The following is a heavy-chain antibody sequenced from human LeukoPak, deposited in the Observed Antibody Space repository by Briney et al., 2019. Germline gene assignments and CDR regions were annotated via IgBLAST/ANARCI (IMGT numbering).Heavy chain of an antibody. CDR3: ARNYDSSGYYYYYYYYYMDV. Sequence: PGGSLRLSCAASGFTFSSYWMSWVRQAPGKGREWVANIKQDGSEKYYVDSVKGRFTISRDNAKNSLYLQMNSLRAEDTAVYYCARNYDSSGYYYYYYYYYMDVWGKGTTVTVSS. D-gene: IGHD3-22*01. CDR1: GFTFSSYW. CDR2: IKQDGSEK. V-gene: IGHV3-7*01. J-gene: IGHJ6*03.